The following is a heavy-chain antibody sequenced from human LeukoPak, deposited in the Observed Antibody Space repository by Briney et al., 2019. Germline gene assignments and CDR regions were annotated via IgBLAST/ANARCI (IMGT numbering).Heavy chain of an antibody. CDR2: IWYDGSIK. D-gene: IGHD3-22*01. CDR1: GFTFSSYG. V-gene: IGHV3-33*01. J-gene: IGHJ6*02. CDR3: ARDQGYYDSSGYYYAGDYYYGMDV. Sequence: PGRSLRLSCAASGFTFSSYGMHWVRQAPGKGLEWVAVIWYDGSIKYYADSVKGRFTISRDNSKNTLYLHMNSLRAEDTAVYYCARDQGYYDSSGYYYAGDYYYGMDVWGQGTTVTVSS.